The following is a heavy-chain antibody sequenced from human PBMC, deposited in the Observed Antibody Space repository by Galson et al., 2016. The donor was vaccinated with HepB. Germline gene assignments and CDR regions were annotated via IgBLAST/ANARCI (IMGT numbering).Heavy chain of an antibody. CDR3: AMGEPPAADYYSYGMDV. D-gene: IGHD1-14*01. Sequence: SLRLSCAASGFTFDDYGMSWVRQAPGKGLEWVSDINWNGGSTGYADSVKGRFTISRDNAKNSLYLQMNSLRAEDTALYYCAMGEPPAADYYSYGMDVWGQGTTVTVSS. J-gene: IGHJ6*02. CDR2: INWNGGST. V-gene: IGHV3-20*04. CDR1: GFTFDDYG.